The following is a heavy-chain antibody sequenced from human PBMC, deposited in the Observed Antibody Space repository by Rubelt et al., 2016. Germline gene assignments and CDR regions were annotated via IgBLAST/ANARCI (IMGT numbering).Heavy chain of an antibody. Sequence: QVQLVQSGAEVKKPGASVKVSCKASGYTFTGYYMHWVRQAPGQGLEWMGWTNPNTGGTNYGQKFQGWVTMTRDTSISTAYMELSRLRSDETAVYYCARFAIGGHSSGYLFDYWGQGTTVTVSS. CDR3: ARFAIGGHSSGYLFDY. V-gene: IGHV1-2*04. CDR1: GYTFTGYY. CDR2: TNPNTGGT. J-gene: IGHJ4*03. D-gene: IGHD3-22*01.